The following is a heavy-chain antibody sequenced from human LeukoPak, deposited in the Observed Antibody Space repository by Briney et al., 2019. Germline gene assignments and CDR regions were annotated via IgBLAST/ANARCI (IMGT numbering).Heavy chain of an antibody. CDR2: ISYDGSNK. CDR1: GFTFSSYG. CDR3: AKDAFDY. V-gene: IGHV3-30*18. J-gene: IGHJ4*02. Sequence: PGGSLRLSWAASGFTFSSYGMHWVRQAPGKGLEWVAVISYDGSNKYYADSVKGRFTISRDNSKNTLYLQMNSLRAEDTAVYYCAKDAFDYWGQGTLVTVSS.